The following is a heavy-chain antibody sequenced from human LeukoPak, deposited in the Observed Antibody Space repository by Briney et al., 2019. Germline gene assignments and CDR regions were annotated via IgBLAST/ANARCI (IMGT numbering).Heavy chain of an antibody. CDR1: GFTFDDYA. Sequence: GRSLRLSCAASGFTFDDYAMHWVRQAPGKGLEGVSGISWNSGSIGYADSVKGRFTISRDNAKNSLYLQMNSLRAEDTALYYCAKDNRGEDYYYGMDVWGQGTTVTVSS. V-gene: IGHV3-9*01. CDR2: ISWNSGSI. CDR3: AKDNRGEDYYYGMDV. J-gene: IGHJ6*02. D-gene: IGHD3-10*01.